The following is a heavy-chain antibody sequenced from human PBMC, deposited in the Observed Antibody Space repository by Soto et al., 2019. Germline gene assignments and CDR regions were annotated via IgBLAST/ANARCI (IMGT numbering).Heavy chain of an antibody. V-gene: IGHV1-2*02. Sequence: ASVKVSCKPSGYDFIGYDIEWVRQAPGQGVEWMGWIHANSGGTNFAQKFQGRVNMTRDASFRTVYRERSRVTAVDTGIYFCAREKFLGSYRYFDFWSQGALFAV. CDR3: AREKFLGSYRYFDF. D-gene: IGHD3-3*01. CDR2: IHANSGGT. CDR1: GYDFIGYD. J-gene: IGHJ4*02.